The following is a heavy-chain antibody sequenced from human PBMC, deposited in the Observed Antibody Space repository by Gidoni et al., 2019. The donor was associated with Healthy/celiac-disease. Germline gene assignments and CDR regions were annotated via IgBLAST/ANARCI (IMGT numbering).Heavy chain of an antibody. D-gene: IGHD6-19*01. V-gene: IGHV3-23*04. CDR2: ISGSGCST. CDR3: AKSGWDSSAWDY. J-gene: IGHJ4*02. Sequence: EVQLVESGGGLVPPGGSLRLSCVASGFTFSSYAMSWVRQAPGKGLEWVSAISGSGCSTYYADSVKCRFTISRDNSKNTLYLQMNSLRAEDTAVYYCAKSGWDSSAWDYWGQGTLVTVSS. CDR1: GFTFSSYA.